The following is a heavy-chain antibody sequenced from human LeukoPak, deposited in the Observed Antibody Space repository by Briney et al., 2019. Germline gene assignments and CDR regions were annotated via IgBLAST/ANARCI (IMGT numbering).Heavy chain of an antibody. CDR3: AKAITMIVITPGY. CDR2: IGYSGTT. D-gene: IGHD3-22*01. CDR1: GGFDSTYW. J-gene: IGHJ4*02. V-gene: IGHV4-59*02. Sequence: SETLSLTCTVSGGFDSTYWWNWIRQPPGKGLEWIGYIGYSGTTNYNYNPSLKSRVTISLDMSMKQLSLKLISVTAADTAVYYCAKAITMIVITPGYWGQGTLVTVSS.